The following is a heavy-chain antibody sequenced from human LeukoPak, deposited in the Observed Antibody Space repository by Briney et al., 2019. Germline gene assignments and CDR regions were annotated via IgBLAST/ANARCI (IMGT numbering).Heavy chain of an antibody. Sequence: SETLSLTCAVYGGSFSGYYWSWIRQPPGKGLEWIGEINHSGSTNYNPSLKSRVTISVDTSKSQFSLKLSSVTAADTAVYYCARLKGEYSSGWYVDDYWGQGTLVTVSS. V-gene: IGHV4-34*01. D-gene: IGHD6-19*01. J-gene: IGHJ4*02. CDR2: INHSGST. CDR3: ARLKGEYSSGWYVDDY. CDR1: GGSFSGYY.